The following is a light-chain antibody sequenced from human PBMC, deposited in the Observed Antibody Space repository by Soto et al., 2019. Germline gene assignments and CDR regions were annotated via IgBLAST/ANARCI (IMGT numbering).Light chain of an antibody. J-gene: IGLJ1*01. V-gene: IGLV2-14*01. Sequence: QSALTQPASVSGSPGQSITISCTGTSSDVGAYNFVSWYQQHPGKAPKLVIYEVSNRPSGVSNRFSGSKSGNTASLTISGLQAEDEVDYYCSSYTSISTLFDVFGTGTKVTVL. CDR1: SSDVGAYNF. CDR3: SSYTSISTLFDV. CDR2: EVS.